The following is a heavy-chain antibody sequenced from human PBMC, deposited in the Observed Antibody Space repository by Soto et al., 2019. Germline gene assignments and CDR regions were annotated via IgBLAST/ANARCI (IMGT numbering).Heavy chain of an antibody. Sequence: PXGSLRLSCSASGFTFSSYAMSWVRQAPGKGLEWVSAISGSGGSTYYADSVKGRFTISRDNSKNTLYLQMNSLRAEDTAVYYCAKGPFIAASDPRMDVWGQGTTVTVSS. CDR3: AKGPFIAASDPRMDV. CDR1: GFTFSSYA. J-gene: IGHJ6*02. V-gene: IGHV3-23*01. CDR2: ISGSGGST. D-gene: IGHD6-13*01.